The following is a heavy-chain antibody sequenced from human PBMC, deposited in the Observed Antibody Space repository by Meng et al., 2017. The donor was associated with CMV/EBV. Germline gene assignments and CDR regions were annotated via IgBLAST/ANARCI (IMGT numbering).Heavy chain of an antibody. CDR3: ALAEYSSSLFDY. Sequence: QVQLVQSGAEVKKPGASVKGSCKASVYTFTSYYMHWVRQAPGQGLEWMGIINPSGGSTSYAQKFQGRVTMTRDTSTSTVYMELSSLRSEDTAVYYCALAEYSSSLFDYWGQGTLVTVSS. CDR2: INPSGGST. CDR1: VYTFTSYY. D-gene: IGHD6-13*01. J-gene: IGHJ4*02. V-gene: IGHV1-46*01.